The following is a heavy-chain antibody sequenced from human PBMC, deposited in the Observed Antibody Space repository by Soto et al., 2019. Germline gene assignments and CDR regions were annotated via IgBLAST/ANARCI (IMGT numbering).Heavy chain of an antibody. CDR3: ARQLHHCSGMDV. V-gene: IGHV4-59*08. Sequence: PSETLSLTCTVSGGSISSYYWKWIRQPPGKGLEWIGYIHNSGTTNYNPSLKSRVTISVDTSKNQFSPKLRSVTAADTAVYYCARQLHHCSGMDVWGQGTTVTVSS. J-gene: IGHJ6*02. D-gene: IGHD3-10*01. CDR1: GGSISSYY. CDR2: IHNSGTT.